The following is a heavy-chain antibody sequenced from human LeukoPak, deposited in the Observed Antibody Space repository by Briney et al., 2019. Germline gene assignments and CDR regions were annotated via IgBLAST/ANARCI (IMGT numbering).Heavy chain of an antibody. CDR1: GGSISSSSYY. Sequence: SETLSLTCTVSGGSISSSSYYWGWVRQPPGKGLEWIGSIYYSGGTYYNPSRKSRVTISVETSKKQFSLKLSSVPAADTAVYYCARHPTLRYFDCLSSVGAFDIWGQGTMVTVSS. CDR2: IYYSGGT. CDR3: ARHPTLRYFDCLSSVGAFDI. V-gene: IGHV4-39*01. J-gene: IGHJ3*02. D-gene: IGHD3-9*01.